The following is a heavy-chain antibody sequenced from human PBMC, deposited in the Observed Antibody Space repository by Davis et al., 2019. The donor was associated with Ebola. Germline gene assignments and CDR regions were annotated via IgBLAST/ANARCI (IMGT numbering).Heavy chain of an antibody. J-gene: IGHJ3*02. CDR2: LRTSAAT. V-gene: IGHV3-23*01. D-gene: IGHD1-26*01. CDR3: VKDTSNIWFDI. Sequence: GGSLRLSCPASGFTFSDYAMSWVRQAPGKGLEWVSTLRTSAATYYADSVKGRFTISRDNSKNTLYLQMNGLRVEDTAIYFCVKDTSNIWFDIWGQGTMVTVSS. CDR1: GFTFSDYA.